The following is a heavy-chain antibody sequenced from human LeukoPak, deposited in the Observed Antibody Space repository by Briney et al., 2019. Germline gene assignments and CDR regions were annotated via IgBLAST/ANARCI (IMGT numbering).Heavy chain of an antibody. Sequence: ASVKVSCKASGGTFSSYAISWVRQAPGQGLEWMGRIIPIFGTANYAQKFQGRVTITTDESTSTAYMELSSLRSEDTAVYYCARSLWFGELFHSLYYFDYWGQGTLVTVSS. CDR3: ARSLWFGELFHSLYYFDY. J-gene: IGHJ4*02. CDR2: IIPIFGTA. D-gene: IGHD3-10*01. CDR1: GGTFSSYA. V-gene: IGHV1-69*05.